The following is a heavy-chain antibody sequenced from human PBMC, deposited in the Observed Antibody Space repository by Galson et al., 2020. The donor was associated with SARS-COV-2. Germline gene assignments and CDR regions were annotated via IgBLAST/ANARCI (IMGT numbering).Heavy chain of an antibody. J-gene: IGHJ5*02. D-gene: IGHD3-3*01. V-gene: IGHV3-11*04. CDR3: ASDLWMRDWFDP. Sequence: NSGGSLRLSCAASGFTFSDNYMSWIRQAPGKGLEWVSYISSSGSTKFYADSVTGRSTISRDNAKNSLYLQMNSWRAEDTAVYYCASDLWMRDWFDPWGQGTLVTVSS. CDR1: GFTFSDNY. CDR2: ISSSGSTK.